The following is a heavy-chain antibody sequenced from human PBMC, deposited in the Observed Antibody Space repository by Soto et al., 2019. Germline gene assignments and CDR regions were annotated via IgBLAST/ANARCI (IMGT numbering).Heavy chain of an antibody. CDR3: ARDCLGYCSGGSFDYGMDV. CDR1: GFTFSDYY. V-gene: IGHV3-11*06. D-gene: IGHD2-15*01. CDR2: ISSSSSYT. J-gene: IGHJ6*02. Sequence: GGSLRLSCAASGFTFSDYYMSWIRQAPGKGLEWVSYISSSSSYTNYADSVKGRFTISRDNAKNSLYLQMNSLRAEDTAVYYCARDCLGYCSGGSFDYGMDVWGQGTTVTVSS.